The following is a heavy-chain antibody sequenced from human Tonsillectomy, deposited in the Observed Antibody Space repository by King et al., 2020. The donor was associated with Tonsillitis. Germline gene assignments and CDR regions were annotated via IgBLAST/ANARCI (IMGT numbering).Heavy chain of an antibody. CDR3: AKSEVGSVAGPSDS. D-gene: IGHD6-19*01. J-gene: IGHJ4*02. V-gene: IGHV3-30*18. Sequence: VQLVESGGGVVQPGKSLRLSCAASGFTFSSYGMHWVRQAAGKGLEWVALISYDESKKYYADSVKGRFTISRDNSKNTLYLQMNSLRTEDTALYYCAKSEVGSVAGPSDSWGQGTLVTVSS. CDR1: GFTFSSYG. CDR2: ISYDESKK.